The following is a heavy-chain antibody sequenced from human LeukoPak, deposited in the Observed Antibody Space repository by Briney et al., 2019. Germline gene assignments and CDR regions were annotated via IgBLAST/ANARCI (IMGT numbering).Heavy chain of an antibody. CDR3: PKGGSSSWDYFDY. Sequence: GGTLRLSCAASGFTFSSYGMSWVRQVPGEGLEWVSAISGSGGSTYYADSVKGRFTISRDNSKNALYLQMNSLRAEDTAVYYCPKGGSSSWDYFDYWGQGTLVTVSS. CDR1: GFTFSSYG. J-gene: IGHJ4*02. V-gene: IGHV3-23*01. CDR2: ISGSGGST. D-gene: IGHD6-13*01.